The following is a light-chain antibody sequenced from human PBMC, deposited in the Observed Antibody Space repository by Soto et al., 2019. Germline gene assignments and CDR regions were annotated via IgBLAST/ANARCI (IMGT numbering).Light chain of an antibody. CDR2: DVS. Sequence: EIVLTQSPATLSLSPGERATLSCRASQSVSRYLAWYQQKPGQAPRLLIYDVSNRATGIPARFSGSGSATDFTLTISSLEPEDFAVYFCQQRQNWPPDPTFGGGTKVEIK. CDR1: QSVSRY. J-gene: IGKJ4*01. V-gene: IGKV3-11*01. CDR3: QQRQNWPPDPT.